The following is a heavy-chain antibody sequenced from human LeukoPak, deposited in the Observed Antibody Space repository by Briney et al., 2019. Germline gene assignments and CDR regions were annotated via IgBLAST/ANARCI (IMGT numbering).Heavy chain of an antibody. CDR1: GYSISSGYF. V-gene: IGHV4-38-2*02. Sequence: PSETLSLTCTVSGYSISSGYFWGWIRQPPGKGLECIGTIYHSGSTYYNPSLKSRVTISVDTSKNQFSLKLSSVTAADTAVYYCARVSNSWPYYYYYYMDVWGKGTTVTISS. D-gene: IGHD6-13*01. CDR2: IYHSGST. CDR3: ARVSNSWPYYYYYYMDV. J-gene: IGHJ6*03.